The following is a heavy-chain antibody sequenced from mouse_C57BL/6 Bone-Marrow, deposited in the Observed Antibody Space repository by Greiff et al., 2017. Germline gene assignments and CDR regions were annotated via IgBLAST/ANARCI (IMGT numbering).Heavy chain of an antibody. D-gene: IGHD2-4*01. CDR3: ARSYDYDDYTMDY. J-gene: IGHJ4*01. Sequence: QVQLQQPGAELVKPGASVKLSCKASGYTFTNYWMHWVKQRPGQGLEWIGMMHPNGGSPDYNEKFKSEATLSVDKSSSTAYMELSSLKSEDSTVYYCARSYDYDDYTMDYWGQGTSVTVSS. CDR2: MHPNGGSP. V-gene: IGHV1-64*01. CDR1: GYTFTNYW.